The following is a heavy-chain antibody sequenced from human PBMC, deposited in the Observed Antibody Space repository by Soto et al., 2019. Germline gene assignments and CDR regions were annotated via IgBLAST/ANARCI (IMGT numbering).Heavy chain of an antibody. Sequence: ASETLSLTCAVYGGSFSGYYWSWIRQPPGKGLEWIGEINHSGSTNYNPSLKSRVTISVDTSKNQFSLKLSSVTAADTAVYYCAREDDGYNHWGQGTLVTVSS. V-gene: IGHV4-34*01. CDR1: GGSFSGYY. D-gene: IGHD5-12*01. CDR2: INHSGST. J-gene: IGHJ4*02. CDR3: AREDDGYNH.